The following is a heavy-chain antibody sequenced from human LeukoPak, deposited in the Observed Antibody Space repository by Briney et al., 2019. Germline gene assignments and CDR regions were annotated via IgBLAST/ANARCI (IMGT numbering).Heavy chain of an antibody. CDR3: ASRQQQLYNWFDP. J-gene: IGHJ5*02. D-gene: IGHD6-13*01. CDR2: TLPIFGTA. V-gene: IGHV1-69*13. Sequence: SVKVSCKASGGTFNNFAFSWVRQAPGQGLEWMGGTLPIFGTANYAQKFQGRVTITADESTSTAYMELNSLTSEDTAVYYCASRQQQLYNWFDPWGQGTLVTVSS. CDR1: GGTFNNFA.